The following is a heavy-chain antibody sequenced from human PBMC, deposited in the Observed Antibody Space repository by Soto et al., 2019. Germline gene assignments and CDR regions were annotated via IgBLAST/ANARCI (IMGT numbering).Heavy chain of an antibody. V-gene: IGHV1-18*04. CDR1: GYSFISYG. J-gene: IGHJ4*02. CDR3: ARVPISGNYDILTGEIDN. D-gene: IGHD3-9*01. CDR2: ISPYNGNT. Sequence: QVELVQSGAEVKKPGASVRVSCRPLGYSFISYGVVWVRQAPGQGLEWMGWISPYNGNTHYAQKFQGRVSMTTATSTNTAYMELRSLRFDDTAIYYCARVPISGNYDILTGEIDNWGQGTRITVSS.